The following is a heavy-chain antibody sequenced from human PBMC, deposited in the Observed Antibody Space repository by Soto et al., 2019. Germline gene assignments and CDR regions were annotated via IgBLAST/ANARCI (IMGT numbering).Heavy chain of an antibody. J-gene: IGHJ4*02. CDR2: ISSSSSTI. Sequence: GGSLRLSCSASGFTFSSYSMNWVRQAPGKGLEWVSYISSSSSTIYYADSVKGRFTISRDNAKNSLYLQMNSLRAEDTAVYHCARDDWNYFCDYWGQGTLVTVSS. CDR1: GFTFSSYS. V-gene: IGHV3-48*01. D-gene: IGHD1-7*01. CDR3: ARDDWNYFCDY.